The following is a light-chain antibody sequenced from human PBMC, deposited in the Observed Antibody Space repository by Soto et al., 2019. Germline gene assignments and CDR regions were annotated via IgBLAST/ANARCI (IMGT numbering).Light chain of an antibody. CDR3: SSYAGSILGV. Sequence: QSALTQPPSASGSPGQSVTISCTGTSSDVGGYKYVSWYQQHPGKAPKLMIYEVSKRPSGVPDRFSGSKSGNTASLTISGLQAEDEADYYCSSYAGSILGVFGGGTKLTVL. CDR1: SSDVGGYKY. J-gene: IGLJ3*02. CDR2: EVS. V-gene: IGLV2-8*01.